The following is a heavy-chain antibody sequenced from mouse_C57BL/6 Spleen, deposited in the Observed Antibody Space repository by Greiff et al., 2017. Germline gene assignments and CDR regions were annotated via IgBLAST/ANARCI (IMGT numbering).Heavy chain of an antibody. V-gene: IGHV7-3*01. Sequence: EVKLVESGGGLVQPGGSLSLSCAASGFTFTDYYMSWVRQPPGKALEWLGFTRNTANGYTTEYSASVKGRFTISRDNSQSILYLQMNALRAEDSAPYYCATLDSYYPYFDYWGQGTTRTVSS. CDR1: GFTFTDYY. CDR2: TRNTANGYTT. CDR3: ATLDSYYPYFDY. D-gene: IGHD2-3*01. J-gene: IGHJ2*01.